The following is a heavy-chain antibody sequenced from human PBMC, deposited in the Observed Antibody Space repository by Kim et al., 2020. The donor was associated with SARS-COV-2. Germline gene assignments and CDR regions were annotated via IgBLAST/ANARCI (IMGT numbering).Heavy chain of an antibody. CDR2: VNNGGNA. CDR3: AKDHPSSGWPTFDS. Sequence: GGSLRLSCAASGFTFSRYAMSWVRQAPGKGPEWIAAVNNGGNAYYANFAKGRFTVSRDNNRNTLELQMNSLTAEDTALYFCAKDHPSSGWPTFDSWGQGT. D-gene: IGHD6-19*01. CDR1: GFTFSRYA. J-gene: IGHJ4*02. V-gene: IGHV3-23*01.